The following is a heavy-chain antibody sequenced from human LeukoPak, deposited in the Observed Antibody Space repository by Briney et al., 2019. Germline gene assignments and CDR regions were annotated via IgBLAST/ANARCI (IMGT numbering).Heavy chain of an antibody. D-gene: IGHD1-1*01. Sequence: ASVKVSCKASGYTFTSFGIAWMRQAPGQGLEWMGWIGSYNGNTNYAQKFQGRVTVTTDTSTSTAYMELRGLRSDDTAVYYCARDLAGATTGAIPLFDFWGQGALVTVSS. CDR3: ARDLAGATTGAIPLFDF. CDR1: GYTFTSFG. CDR2: IGSYNGNT. J-gene: IGHJ4*02. V-gene: IGHV1-18*01.